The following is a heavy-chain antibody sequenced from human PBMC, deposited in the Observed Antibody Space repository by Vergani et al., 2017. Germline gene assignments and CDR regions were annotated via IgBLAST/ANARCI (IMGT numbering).Heavy chain of an antibody. J-gene: IGHJ2*01. V-gene: IGHV4-38-2*02. D-gene: IGHD3-16*01. CDR3: ARDQDWGRYWYFDL. CDR2: IYHSGST. Sequence: QVQLQESGPGLVKPSETLSLTCAVSGYSISSGYYWGWIRQPPGKGLEWIGSIYHSGSTYYNPSLKSRVTISVDTSKNQFSLKLSSVTAADTAVYYCARDQDWGRYWYFDLWGRGTLVTVSS. CDR1: GYSISSGYY.